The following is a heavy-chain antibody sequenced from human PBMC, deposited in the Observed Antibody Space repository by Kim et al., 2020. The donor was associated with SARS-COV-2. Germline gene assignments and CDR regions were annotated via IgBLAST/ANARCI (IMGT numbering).Heavy chain of an antibody. CDR3: ARALWGSYRYPSYYFDY. V-gene: IGHV3-53*01. CDR1: GFTVSSNY. J-gene: IGHJ4*02. CDR2: IYSGGST. Sequence: GGSLRLSCAASGFTVSSNYMSWVRQAPGKGLEWVSVIYSGGSTYYADSVKGRFTISRDNSKNTLYLQMNSLRAEDTAVYYCARALWGSYRYPSYYFDYWGQGTLVTVSS. D-gene: IGHD3-16*02.